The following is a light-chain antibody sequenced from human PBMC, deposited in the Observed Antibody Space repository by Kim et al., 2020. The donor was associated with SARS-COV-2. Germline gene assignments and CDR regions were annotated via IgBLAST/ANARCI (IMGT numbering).Light chain of an antibody. J-gene: IGLJ3*02. Sequence: KHTETLDSEHSRHALACHQQQPEEGPRYLMKRNSDGSHSKGDGIPDRFSGSSSGAERYLANSSLQSEDEADYYCQTWGTCTQLVFGGGTQLTVL. CDR2: RNSDGSH. CDR1: SEHSRHA. CDR3: QTWGTCTQLV. V-gene: IGLV4-69*01.